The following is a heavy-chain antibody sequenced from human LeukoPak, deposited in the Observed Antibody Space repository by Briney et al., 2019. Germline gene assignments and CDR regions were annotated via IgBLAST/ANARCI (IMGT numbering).Heavy chain of an antibody. D-gene: IGHD5-12*01. CDR3: ARGYLTEGGATARRVHYMDV. CDR1: GGSISSYY. Sequence: PSETLSLTCTVSGGSISSYYWSWIRQPPGKGLEWSGYIYYSGGTNYNPSLKSRVTISVDTSKNQFSLKLSSVTAADTAVYYCARGYLTEGGATARRVHYMDVWGKGTTVTVSS. V-gene: IGHV4-59*01. CDR2: IYYSGGT. J-gene: IGHJ6*03.